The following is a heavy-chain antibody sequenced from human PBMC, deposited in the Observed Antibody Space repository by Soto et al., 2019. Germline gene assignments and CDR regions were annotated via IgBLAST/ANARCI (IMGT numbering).Heavy chain of an antibody. J-gene: IGHJ4*02. D-gene: IGHD1-26*01. CDR1: GGTISSWY. CDR3: ARSYGSAIDY. Sequence: PSETLSLTCTVSGGTISSWYWSWIRQPPGKGLEWIGYIYYSGSTNCNPSLKSRVTISVDTSKNQFSLKLSSVTAADAAVYYCARSYGSAIDYWGQGTLVTVSS. CDR2: IYYSGST. V-gene: IGHV4-59*08.